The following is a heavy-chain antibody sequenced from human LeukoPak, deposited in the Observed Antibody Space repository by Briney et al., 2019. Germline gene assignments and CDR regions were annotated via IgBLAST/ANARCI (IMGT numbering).Heavy chain of an antibody. CDR1: GYRFNNYW. Sequence: GESLKISCKGSGYRFNNYWIGWVRQMPGKGLEWMGIIYAGDSDARYSPSFQDQVTMAVDKSISTAYLQWTSLKASDSAMYYCARTHDYGGSEWFDTWGQGTLVTVSS. V-gene: IGHV5-51*01. CDR2: IYAGDSDA. CDR3: ARTHDYGGSEWFDT. J-gene: IGHJ5*02. D-gene: IGHD4/OR15-4a*01.